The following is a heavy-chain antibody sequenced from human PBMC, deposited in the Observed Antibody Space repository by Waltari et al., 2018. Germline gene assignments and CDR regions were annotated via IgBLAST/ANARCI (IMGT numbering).Heavy chain of an antibody. CDR3: ARQDPTKGRYYFDY. D-gene: IGHD3-10*01. Sequence: QVQLVQSGAEVKKPGSSVKVSCKASRGTFSSYAISWVRQAPGQGLEWMGGIIPIFGTANYAQKFQGRVTITADESTSTAYMELSSLRSEDTAVYYCARQDPTKGRYYFDYWGQGTLVTVSS. J-gene: IGHJ4*02. V-gene: IGHV1-69*13. CDR2: IIPIFGTA. CDR1: RGTFSSYA.